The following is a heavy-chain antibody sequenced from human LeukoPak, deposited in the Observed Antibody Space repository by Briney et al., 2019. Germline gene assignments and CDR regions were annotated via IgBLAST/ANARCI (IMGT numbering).Heavy chain of an antibody. CDR1: GYTFTDYY. CDR2: INPNSGGT. CDR3: ARDGYCGGDCYDH. D-gene: IGHD2-21*01. Sequence: ASVKVSCKASGYTFTDYYIHWVRQAPGQGLKWMGWINPNSGGTNYAQKFQGRVTMTRDTSISTAYMELSRLRSDDTAVYYCARDGYCGGDCYDHWGQGTLVTVSS. J-gene: IGHJ4*02. V-gene: IGHV1-2*02.